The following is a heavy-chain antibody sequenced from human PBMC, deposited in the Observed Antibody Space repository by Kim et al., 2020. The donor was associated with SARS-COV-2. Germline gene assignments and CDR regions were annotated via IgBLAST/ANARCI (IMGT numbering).Heavy chain of an antibody. V-gene: IGHV1-69*01. CDR3: ARSSGQDGMDV. Sequence: ANYAQKFQSRVPITADESTGTAYMELSSLRSEDTAVYYCARSSGQDGMDVWGQGTTVTVSS. J-gene: IGHJ6*02. CDR2: A. D-gene: IGHD3-22*01.